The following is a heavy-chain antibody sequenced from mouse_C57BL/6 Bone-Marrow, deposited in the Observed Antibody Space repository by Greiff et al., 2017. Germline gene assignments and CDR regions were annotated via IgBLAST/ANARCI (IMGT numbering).Heavy chain of an antibody. CDR2: IYPRSGNT. V-gene: IGHV1-81*01. J-gene: IGHJ3*01. CDR3: AILCYGGCCAWFAY. D-gene: IGHD1-1*02. Sequence: VQLQQSGAELARPGASVKLSCKASGYTFTSYGISWVKQRTGQGLEWIGEIYPRSGNTYYNETFKGKATLTADKSSSTAYMELRSLTSEDSAVYFCAILCYGGCCAWFAYWGQGTLVTVSA. CDR1: GYTFTSYG.